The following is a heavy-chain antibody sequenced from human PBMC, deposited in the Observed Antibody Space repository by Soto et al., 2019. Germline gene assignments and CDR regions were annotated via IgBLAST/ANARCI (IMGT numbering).Heavy chain of an antibody. D-gene: IGHD3-3*01. CDR1: GYSFTRYW. J-gene: IGHJ6*02. V-gene: IGHV5-51*01. CDR3: ARHAYDFWSGHPNPRYYYGMDV. Sequence: PGESLKISCKGSGYSFTRYWIAWERQMPGKGLEWMGIIYPGDSNTRYSPSLQGQVTISVDKSISTAYLQWSSLKATDTAMYYCARHAYDFWSGHPNPRYYYGMDVWGQGTTVTV. CDR2: IYPGDSNT.